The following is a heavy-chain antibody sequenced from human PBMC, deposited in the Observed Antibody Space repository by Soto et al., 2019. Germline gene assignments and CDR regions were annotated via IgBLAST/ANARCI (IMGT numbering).Heavy chain of an antibody. V-gene: IGHV3-30-3*01. Sequence: QVQLVESGGGVVQPGRSLRLSCAASGFTFSSYAMHWVRQAPGKGLEWVAVISYDGSNKYYADSVKGRFTISRDNSKNALYLQMNSLRAEDTAVYYCARILYYYDGSGYWGQGTLVTVSS. CDR3: ARILYYYDGSGY. J-gene: IGHJ4*02. D-gene: IGHD3-22*01. CDR1: GFTFSSYA. CDR2: ISYDGSNK.